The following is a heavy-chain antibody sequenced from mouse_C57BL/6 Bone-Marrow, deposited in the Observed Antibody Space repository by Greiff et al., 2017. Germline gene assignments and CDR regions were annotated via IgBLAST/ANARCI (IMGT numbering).Heavy chain of an antibody. CDR2: IYPRDGST. CDR3: ARSGYYGSSYVRD. J-gene: IGHJ2*01. Sequence: VQLQQSDAELVKPGASVQISCKVSGYTFTDHTIHWMKQRHEQGLEWIGYIYPRDGSTKYNEKFKGKATLTADKSSSTAYMQLNSLTSEDSAVYFCARSGYYGSSYVRDWGQGTTLTVSS. CDR1: GYTFTDHT. D-gene: IGHD1-1*01. V-gene: IGHV1-78*01.